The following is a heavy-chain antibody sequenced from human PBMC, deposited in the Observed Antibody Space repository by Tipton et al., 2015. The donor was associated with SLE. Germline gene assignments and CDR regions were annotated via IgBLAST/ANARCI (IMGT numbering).Heavy chain of an antibody. CDR2: IGSLGDT. J-gene: IGHJ4*02. Sequence: SLRLSCAASGFTFRMYDMHWVRQVKGRGLEWVSAIGSLGDTHYPDSVKGRFTISRDNAKNPVYLHMNSLRVGDTAVYYCARVASGDFWSGYYADWGQGTLVTVSS. CDR1: GFTFRMYD. D-gene: IGHD3-3*01. V-gene: IGHV3-13*01. CDR3: ARVASGDFWSGYYAD.